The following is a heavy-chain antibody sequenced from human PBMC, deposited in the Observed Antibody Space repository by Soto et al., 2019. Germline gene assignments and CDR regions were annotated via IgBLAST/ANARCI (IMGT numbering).Heavy chain of an antibody. CDR3: ARDRLAAAGDRRYYFDY. CDR1: GFTFSSYW. V-gene: IGHV3-7*05. J-gene: IGHJ4*02. D-gene: IGHD6-13*01. Sequence: EVQLVESGGGLVQPGGSLRLSCSASGFTFSSYWMSWVRQAPGKGLEWVANIKQDGSEKYYVDSVKGRFTISRDNAKNSLYLQMNRLRAEDTAVYYCARDRLAAAGDRRYYFDYWGQGTLVTVSS. CDR2: IKQDGSEK.